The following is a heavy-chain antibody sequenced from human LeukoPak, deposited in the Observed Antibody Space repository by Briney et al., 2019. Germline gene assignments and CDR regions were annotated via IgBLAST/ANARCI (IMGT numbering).Heavy chain of an antibody. V-gene: IGHV4-61*02. D-gene: IGHD2-15*01. CDR3: ARGAYCSGGSCYGNANKQRGRFGNNWFDP. CDR2: IYTSGST. Sequence: SETLSLTCTVSGGSISSGSYYWSWIRQPAGKGLEWIGRIYTSGSTNYNPSLKSRVTISVDTSKNQFSLKLSSVTAADTAVYYCARGAYCSGGSCYGNANKQRGRFGNNWFDPWGQATLVTVSS. CDR1: GGSISSGSYY. J-gene: IGHJ5*02.